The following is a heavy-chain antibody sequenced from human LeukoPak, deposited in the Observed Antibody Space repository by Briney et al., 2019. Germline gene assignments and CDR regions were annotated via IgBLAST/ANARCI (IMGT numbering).Heavy chain of an antibody. V-gene: IGHV3-23*01. J-gene: IGHJ4*02. Sequence: GGSLRLSCAASGLTFSMYAMAWVRQAPGKGLERGSGINGDGGTTYYADSVKGRFTISRDNSKNTLYLQMNSLRAEDTALYYCAKRDYYDSSGYHGSFDYWGQGTLVTVSS. CDR1: GLTFSMYA. CDR3: AKRDYYDSSGYHGSFDY. CDR2: INGDGGTT. D-gene: IGHD3-22*01.